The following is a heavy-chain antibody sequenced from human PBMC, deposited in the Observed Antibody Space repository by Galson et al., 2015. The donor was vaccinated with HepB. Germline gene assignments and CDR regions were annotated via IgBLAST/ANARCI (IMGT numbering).Heavy chain of an antibody. CDR2: ISSSSSYT. V-gene: IGHV3-21*01. D-gene: IGHD1-26*01. Sequence: SLRLSCAASGFTFSSYSINWVRQAPGKGLEWVSSISSSSSYTYYADSVKGRFTISRDNAKNSLYLQMNSLRAEDTAVYYCARDPVPPQWEPYFDYWGQGTLVTVSS. CDR3: ARDPVPPQWEPYFDY. J-gene: IGHJ4*02. CDR1: GFTFSSYS.